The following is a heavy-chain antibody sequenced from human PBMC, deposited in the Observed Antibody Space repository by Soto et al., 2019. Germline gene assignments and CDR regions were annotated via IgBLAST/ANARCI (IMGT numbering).Heavy chain of an antibody. CDR2: IYWDDDK. D-gene: IGHD6-13*01. CDR3: AHRQAQQQLVSEWFEP. V-gene: IGHV2-5*02. CDR1: GFSVNNHGVG. Sequence: QITLKESGPTMVKPTQTLTLNCAISGFSVNNHGVGVGWIRQPPGKALEWLALIYWDDDKRYSPSLKNRLTITKDTSKNQVVLTMTNMDPVDTGTYYCAHRQAQQQLVSEWFEPWGQGTLVTVSS. J-gene: IGHJ5*02.